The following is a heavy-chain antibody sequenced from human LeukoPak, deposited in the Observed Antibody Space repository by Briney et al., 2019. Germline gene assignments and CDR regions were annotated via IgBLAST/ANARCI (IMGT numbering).Heavy chain of an antibody. CDR3: VRFTTATFSSDY. CDR2: QYYSGAT. J-gene: IGHJ4*02. D-gene: IGHD4-17*01. Sequence: SETLSLTCSVSGGSMSPYYWNWIRQPPGKGLEWIGYQYYSGATDYNPSLKSRVTFSVDTSKNLFSLKLTSVTAADTAVYFCVRFTTATFSSDYWGQGTLVTVSS. CDR1: GGSMSPYY. V-gene: IGHV4-59*08.